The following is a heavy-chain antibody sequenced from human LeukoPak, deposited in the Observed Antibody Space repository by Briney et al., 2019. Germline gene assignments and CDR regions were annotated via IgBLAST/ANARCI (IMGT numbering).Heavy chain of an antibody. CDR2: ISYDGSNK. CDR1: GFTFSSYA. J-gene: IGHJ4*02. CDR3: AMGGVSGSAYFNYFDY. Sequence: PGGSLRLSCAASGFTFSSYARHWIGQAPGKGLEWVAVISYDGSNKYYADSVKGRFTISRDNSKNTLYLQMNSLRAEDTAVYYCAMGGVSGSAYFNYFDYWGQGTLVTVSS. V-gene: IGHV3-30*04. D-gene: IGHD2-15*01.